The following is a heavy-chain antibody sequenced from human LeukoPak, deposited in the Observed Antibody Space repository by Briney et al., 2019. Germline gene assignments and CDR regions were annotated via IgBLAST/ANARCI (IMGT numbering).Heavy chain of an antibody. CDR2: IYYSGST. V-gene: IGHV4-38-2*02. CDR1: GYSISSGYD. CDR3: AGRRITIFGGVIRSRRHYFDP. D-gene: IGHD3-3*01. Sequence: SETLSLTCTVSGYSISSGYDWGWIRQPPGKGLEWIGSIYYSGSTYYNPSLKSLHTISVATSKHRFSLKLRYVTAADTAVYYCAGRRITIFGGVIRSRRHYFDPWGQGSLVTDSS. J-gene: IGHJ5*02.